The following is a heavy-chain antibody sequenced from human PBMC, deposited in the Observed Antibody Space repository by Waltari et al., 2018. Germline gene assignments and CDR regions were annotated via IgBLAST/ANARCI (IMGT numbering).Heavy chain of an antibody. J-gene: IGHJ4*02. D-gene: IGHD2-15*01. CDR2: VYPSGTT. CDR1: GGSLRKSSYY. Sequence: QLQLQESGPGLVKTLETLSLTCTVSGGSLRKSSYYWGWLRQPPGKGLEWIGSVYPSGTTTYHPSLKSRVTISVDTSKNQFSLKLRSVTAADTAVYYCARDDIPATGPLDSWGQGTLVTVSS. CDR3: ARDDIPATGPLDS. V-gene: IGHV4-39*07.